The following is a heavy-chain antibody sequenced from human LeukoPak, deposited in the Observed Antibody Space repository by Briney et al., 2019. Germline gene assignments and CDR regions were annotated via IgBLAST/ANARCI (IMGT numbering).Heavy chain of an antibody. CDR1: GFTVSSNY. V-gene: IGHV3-53*01. CDR2: IYSGGTT. D-gene: IGHD3-22*01. J-gene: IGHJ4*02. CDR3: ARQYYYDSSGYYYGPYYFDY. Sequence: GGSLRLSCAASGFTVSSNYMSWVRQAPGKGLEWVSVIYSGGTTYYADSVKGRFTISRDNSKNTLYLQMNSLRAEDTAVYYCARQYYYDSSGYYYGPYYFDYWGQGTLVTVSS.